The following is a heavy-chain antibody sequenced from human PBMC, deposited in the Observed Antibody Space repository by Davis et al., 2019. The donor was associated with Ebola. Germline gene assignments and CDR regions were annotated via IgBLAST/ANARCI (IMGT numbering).Heavy chain of an antibody. CDR3: AKEAYLGTGEYYFDY. J-gene: IGHJ4*02. CDR2: ISGSGGST. V-gene: IGHV3-23*01. CDR1: GFTFSSYA. D-gene: IGHD3-16*01. Sequence: GESLKISCAASGFTFSSYAMSWVRQAPGKGLEWVPAISGSGGSTYYADSVKGRFTISRDNSKNTLYLQMNSLRAEDTAVYYCAKEAYLGTGEYYFDYWGQGTLVTVSS.